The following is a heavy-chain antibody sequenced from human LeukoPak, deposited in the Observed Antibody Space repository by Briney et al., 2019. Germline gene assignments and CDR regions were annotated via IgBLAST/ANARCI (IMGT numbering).Heavy chain of an antibody. J-gene: IGHJ4*02. V-gene: IGHV1-24*01. CDR3: ATLDSSGSYPFDY. CDR1: GYTLTELS. CDR2: FDPEDGET. Sequence: VASVKVSCKVSGYTLTELSMHWVRQAPGKGLEWMGGFDPEDGETIYAQKFQGRVTMTEDTSTDTAYIELSSLRSEDTAVYYCATLDSSGSYPFDYWGQGTLVTVSS. D-gene: IGHD1-26*01.